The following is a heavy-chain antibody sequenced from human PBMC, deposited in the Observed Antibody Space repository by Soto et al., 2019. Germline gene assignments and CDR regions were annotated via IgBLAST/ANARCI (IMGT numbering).Heavy chain of an antibody. J-gene: IGHJ4*02. D-gene: IGHD3-9*01. CDR3: ARMPTLARAYYDILTGYHLDY. V-gene: IGHV3-48*02. CDR1: GFTFSNYS. CDR2: ISSGSTTI. Sequence: EVQLEESGGGLVQPGASLRLSCAASGFTFSNYSMNWVRQAPGKGLEWVSYISSGSTTIYYADSVKGRFTISRDNAKNSLFLQVNSLRDEDTAVYYCARMPTLARAYYDILTGYHLDYWGQGTLVTVSS.